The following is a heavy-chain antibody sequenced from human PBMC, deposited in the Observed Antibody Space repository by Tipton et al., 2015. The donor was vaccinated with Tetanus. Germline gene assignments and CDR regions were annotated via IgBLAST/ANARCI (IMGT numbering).Heavy chain of an antibody. CDR3: ARDQGGGRVVRLNWFDP. V-gene: IGHV4-59*12. Sequence: TLSLTCAVSGGSISSYYWSWIRQPPGKGLEWIGYIYYSGSTNYNPSLKSRVTISVDTSKNQFFLKLSSVTAADTAVYYCARDQGGGRVVRLNWFDPWGQGTLVIVSS. D-gene: IGHD6-6*01. CDR2: IYYSGST. J-gene: IGHJ5*02. CDR1: GGSISSYY.